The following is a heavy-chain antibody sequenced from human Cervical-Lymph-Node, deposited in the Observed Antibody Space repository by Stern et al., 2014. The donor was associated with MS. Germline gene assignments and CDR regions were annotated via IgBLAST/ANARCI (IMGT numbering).Heavy chain of an antibody. V-gene: IGHV2-5*01. J-gene: IGHJ4*02. CDR2: IYWYDSK. CDR1: GFSLSTSGAG. CDR3: ATHAPGVVPAALDY. Sequence: QVTLKESGPTLVKPTQTLTLTCTFSGFSLSTSGAGVGWIRQPPGKALEWLALIYWYDSKRYSPSLKNRLTITKDTSKNQVVLTMNNMDPVDTATFYCATHAPGVVPAALDYWGQGTLVTVS. D-gene: IGHD2-2*01.